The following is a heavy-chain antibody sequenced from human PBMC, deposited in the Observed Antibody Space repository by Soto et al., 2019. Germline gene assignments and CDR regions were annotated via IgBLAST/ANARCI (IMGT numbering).Heavy chain of an antibody. CDR3: ARGLLALELREECAFDI. J-gene: IGHJ3*02. Sequence: ASVKVSCKASGYTFTSYDINWVRQATGQGLEWMGWMNPNSGNTGYAQKFQGRVTMTRNTSISTAYMELSSLRSEDTAVYYCARGLLALELREECAFDIWGQGTMVTVSS. CDR1: GYTFTSYD. V-gene: IGHV1-8*01. D-gene: IGHD1-7*01. CDR2: MNPNSGNT.